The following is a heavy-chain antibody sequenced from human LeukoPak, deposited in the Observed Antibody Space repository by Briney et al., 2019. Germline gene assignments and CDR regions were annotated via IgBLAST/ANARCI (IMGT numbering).Heavy chain of an antibody. V-gene: IGHV3-21*01. D-gene: IGHD3-9*01. Sequence: GGSLRLSCAASGFTFSSYSMNWVRQAPGKGLEWVSSISSSSSYIYYADSVRGRFTISRDNAKNSLYLQMNSLRAEDTAVYYCARDLTRDFDYWGQGTLVTVSS. CDR1: GFTFSSYS. CDR3: ARDLTRDFDY. J-gene: IGHJ4*02. CDR2: ISSSSSYI.